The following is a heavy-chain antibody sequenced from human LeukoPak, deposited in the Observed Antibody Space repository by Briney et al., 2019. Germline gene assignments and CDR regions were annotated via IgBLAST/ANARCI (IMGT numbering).Heavy chain of an antibody. CDR3: ALLTGYYNGDFDY. Sequence: GGSLRLSCAASGFTFSSYWIHWVRQAPGKGLVWVSRINSDGSSTNYADSVKGRFTISRDNAKNTLYLQMNSLRAEDTAVYYCALLTGYYNGDFDYWGQGTLVTVSS. J-gene: IGHJ4*02. CDR1: GFTFSSYW. V-gene: IGHV3-74*01. D-gene: IGHD3-9*01. CDR2: INSDGSST.